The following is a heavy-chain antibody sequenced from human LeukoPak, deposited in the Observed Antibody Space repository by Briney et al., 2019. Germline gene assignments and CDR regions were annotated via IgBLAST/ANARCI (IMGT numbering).Heavy chain of an antibody. CDR3: ARGALKWELPPIRARKSYYFDY. CDR1: AGFVSNSNYY. Sequence: PSQTLSLTCTVSAGFVSNSNYYWGWIRQPPGKGLEWIGEINHSGSTNYNPSLKSRVTISVDTSKNHFSLKLSSVTAADTAVYYCARGALKWELPPIRARKSYYFDYWGQGTLVTVSS. D-gene: IGHD1-26*01. CDR2: INHSGST. J-gene: IGHJ4*02. V-gene: IGHV4-39*02.